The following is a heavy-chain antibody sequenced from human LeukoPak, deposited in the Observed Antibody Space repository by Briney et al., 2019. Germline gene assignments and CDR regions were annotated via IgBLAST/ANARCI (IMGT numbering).Heavy chain of an antibody. J-gene: IGHJ6*02. Sequence: PGRSLRHSCAANGFTFGSYGKHCGRQVTEKRMEWVAFIRYDGSNKYYADSVKGRFTISRDNSKNTLYLQMNSLRAEDTAVYYCARDTTVVTPYYYYGMDVWGQGTAVTVSS. CDR2: IRYDGSNK. V-gene: IGHV3-30*02. CDR3: ARDTTVVTPYYYYGMDV. CDR1: GFTFGSYG. D-gene: IGHD4-23*01.